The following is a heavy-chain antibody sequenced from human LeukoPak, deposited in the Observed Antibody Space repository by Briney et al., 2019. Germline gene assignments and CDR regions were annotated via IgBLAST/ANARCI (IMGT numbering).Heavy chain of an antibody. CDR1: GFTFSSYG. CDR2: ISSSSSYI. J-gene: IGHJ4*02. V-gene: IGHV3-21*01. Sequence: GGSLRLSCAASGFTFSSYGMHWVRQAPGKGLEWVSSISSSSSYIYYADSVKGRFTISRDNAKNSLYLQMNSLRAEDTAVYYCARLGEQQLLFDYWGQGTLVTVSS. CDR3: ARLGEQQLLFDY. D-gene: IGHD6-13*01.